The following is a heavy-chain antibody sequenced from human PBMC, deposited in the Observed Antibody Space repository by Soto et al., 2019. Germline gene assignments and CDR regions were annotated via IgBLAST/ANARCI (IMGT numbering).Heavy chain of an antibody. CDR1: GGSISSYY. CDR2: IYYSGST. V-gene: IGHV4-59*08. D-gene: IGHD4-17*01. CDR3: ARGSDYGDYYY. Sequence: LETLSLTCTVSGGSISSYYWSWIRQPPGKGLEWIGYIYYSGSTNYNPSLKSRVTISVDTSKNQFSLKLSSVTAADTAVYYCARGSDYGDYYYWGQGTLVTVSS. J-gene: IGHJ4*02.